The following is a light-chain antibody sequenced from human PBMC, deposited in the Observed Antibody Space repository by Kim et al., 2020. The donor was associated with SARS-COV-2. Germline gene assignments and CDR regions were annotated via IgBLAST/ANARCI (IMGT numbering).Light chain of an antibody. J-gene: IGKJ2*01. CDR1: QSVSSIY. CDR3: QQYGSSYT. V-gene: IGKV3-20*01. Sequence: SWSPGEKAPLSCRASQSVSSIYLAWYQQNPGQAPRLLIYGASSRATGIPDRFSGSVSGTDFTLTISRLEPEDFAVYYCQQYGSSYTFGQGTKLEI. CDR2: GAS.